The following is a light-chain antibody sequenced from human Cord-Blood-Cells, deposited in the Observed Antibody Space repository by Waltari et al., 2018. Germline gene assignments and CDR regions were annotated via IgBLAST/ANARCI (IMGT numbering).Light chain of an antibody. CDR3: QQLNSYPFT. CDR2: AAS. CDR1: QGIRSY. J-gene: IGKJ3*01. V-gene: IGKV1-9*01. Sequence: DIQLTQSPSFLSASVGDRVTITFRPSQGIRSYLAWYQQKPGKAPKLLIYAASTLKSGVPSRFSGSGSATEFTPTISSLQPEDFATYYCQQLNSYPFTFGPGTKVDIK.